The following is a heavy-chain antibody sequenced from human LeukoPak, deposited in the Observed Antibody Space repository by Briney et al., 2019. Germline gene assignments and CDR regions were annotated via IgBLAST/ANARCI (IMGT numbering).Heavy chain of an antibody. CDR1: GLTFSSYS. J-gene: IGHJ4*02. CDR3: ARDFSF. CDR2: ISSSSTI. V-gene: IGHV3-69-1*01. Sequence: GGSLRLSCAASGLTFSSYSMNWVRQAPGKGLEWVSSISSSSTIYYADSMKGRFTISRDNAKNSLYLQMNSLRAEDTAVYYCARDFSFWGQGTLVTVSS.